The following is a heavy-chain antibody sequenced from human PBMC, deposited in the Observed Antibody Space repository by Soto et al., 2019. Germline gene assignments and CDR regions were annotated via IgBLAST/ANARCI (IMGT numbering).Heavy chain of an antibody. J-gene: IGHJ6*02. CDR1: GGTFSSYA. CDR2: IIPISGTA. Sequence: QVQLVQSGAEVKKPGSSVKGSCKASGGTFSSYAISWVRQAPGQGLEWMGGIIPISGTANYAQKFQGRVTITADESMSTAYMELSSLRSEDTAVYYCATSQGSSTSLEIYYYYSYGMDVWGQGTTVTVSS. CDR3: ATSQGSSTSLEIYYYYSYGMDV. V-gene: IGHV1-69*01. D-gene: IGHD2-2*01.